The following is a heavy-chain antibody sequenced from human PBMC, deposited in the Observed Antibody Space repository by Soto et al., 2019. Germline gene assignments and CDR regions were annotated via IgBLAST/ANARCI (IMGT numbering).Heavy chain of an antibody. J-gene: IGHJ1*01. D-gene: IGHD4-17*01. CDR3: ARGPDYGDYDGGEYFQH. Sequence: ASVKVSCKASGYTFTSYGISWVRQAPGQGLEWMGWISAYNGNTNYAQKLQGRVTMTTDTSTSTAYMELRSLRSDDTAVYYCARGPDYGDYDGGEYFQHWGQGTLVTVSS. CDR2: ISAYNGNT. V-gene: IGHV1-18*01. CDR1: GYTFTSYG.